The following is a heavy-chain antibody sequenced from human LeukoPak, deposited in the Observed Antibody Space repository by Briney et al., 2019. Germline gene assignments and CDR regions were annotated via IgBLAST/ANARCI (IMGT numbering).Heavy chain of an antibody. CDR3: ARWAGYSSSWPPGENWFDP. V-gene: IGHV1-2*02. CDR1: GYTFTSYG. CDR2: INPNSGGT. J-gene: IGHJ5*02. D-gene: IGHD6-13*01. Sequence: ASVKVSCKASGYTFTSYGISWVRQAPGQGLEWMGWINPNSGGTNYAQKFQGGVTMTRDTSISTAYMELSRLRSDDTAVYYCARWAGYSSSWPPGENWFDPWGQGTLVTVSS.